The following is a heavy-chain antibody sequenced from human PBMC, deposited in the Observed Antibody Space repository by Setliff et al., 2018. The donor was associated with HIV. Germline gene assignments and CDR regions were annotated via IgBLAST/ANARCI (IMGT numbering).Heavy chain of an antibody. V-gene: IGHV1-69*10. CDR3: TRDVRYDFGSDY. D-gene: IGHD3-3*01. CDR1: GYTVGGNY. Sequence: SVKVSCKASGYTVGGNYMHWVRQAPGQGLAWMGGIIPILGIANYAQKFQGRVTITADKSTSTAYMELSRLSSDDTALYYCTRDVRYDFGSDYWGQGTMVTVSS. J-gene: IGHJ4*02. CDR2: IIPILGIA.